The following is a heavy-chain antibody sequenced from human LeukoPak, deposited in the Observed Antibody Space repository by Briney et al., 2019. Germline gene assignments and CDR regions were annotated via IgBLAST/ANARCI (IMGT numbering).Heavy chain of an antibody. CDR2: IYYSGST. D-gene: IGHD1-26*01. CDR3: ARGGIVGATGNWFDP. CDR1: GGSIGSYY. V-gene: IGHV4-59*01. J-gene: IGHJ5*02. Sequence: PSETLSLTCTVSGGSIGSYYWSWIRQPPGKGLEWIGYIYYSGSTNYNPSLKSRVTISVDTSKNQFSLKLSSVTAADTAVYYCARGGIVGATGNWFDPWGQGTLVTVSS.